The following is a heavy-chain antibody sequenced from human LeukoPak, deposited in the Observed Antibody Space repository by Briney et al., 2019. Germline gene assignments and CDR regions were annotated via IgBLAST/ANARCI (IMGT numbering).Heavy chain of an antibody. D-gene: IGHD5-18*01. CDR1: GFTFSSYG. Sequence: PGRSLRPSCAASGFTFSSYGMHWVRQAPGKGLEWVAIIWYDGSNKYYADSVKGRFTISRDNSKNTLYLQMNSLRAEDTAVYYCARDWDNYGFVNWGQGTLVTVSS. CDR2: IWYDGSNK. CDR3: ARDWDNYGFVN. V-gene: IGHV3-33*01. J-gene: IGHJ4*02.